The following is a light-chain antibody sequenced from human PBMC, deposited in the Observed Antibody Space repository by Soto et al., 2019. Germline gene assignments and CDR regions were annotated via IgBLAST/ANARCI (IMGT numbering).Light chain of an antibody. CDR2: GAS. Sequence: EIVLTQSPGPLSLSPGERATLSCRASQSVSSNYLAWYQQKPGQAPTLLIYGASSRATGIPDRFSGSGSETDFTLTISSLEPEDFAVYYCQQYGSSPTFGPGTKVDIK. V-gene: IGKV3-20*01. J-gene: IGKJ3*01. CDR3: QQYGSSPT. CDR1: QSVSSNY.